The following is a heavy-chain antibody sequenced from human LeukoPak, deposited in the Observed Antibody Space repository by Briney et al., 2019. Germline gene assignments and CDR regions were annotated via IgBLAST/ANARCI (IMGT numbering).Heavy chain of an antibody. V-gene: IGHV3-30*04. Sequence: GGSLRLSCAASGFTFSSCAMHWVRQAPGKGLEWVAVVSNDGTDKYYADSVKGRFTISRDNSKHTLYLHINSLRPEDAAVYYCARDVYDIWSGYSYYYMDVWGQGTTVTVSS. CDR2: VSNDGTDK. CDR1: GFTFSSCA. J-gene: IGHJ6*03. CDR3: ARDVYDIWSGYSYYYMDV. D-gene: IGHD3-3*01.